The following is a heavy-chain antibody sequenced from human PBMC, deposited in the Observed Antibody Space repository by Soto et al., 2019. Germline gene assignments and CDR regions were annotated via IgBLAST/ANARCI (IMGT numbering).Heavy chain of an antibody. V-gene: IGHV1-69*01. Sequence: QVQLVQSGAEVKKPGSSVKVSCKASGGTFSGNAIGWFGQPPGQGLRGMGGIIPIFGTANYAQKFQGRVTITADESTSTAYMELSSLRSEDTAVYYCARDLERYSSSWVFDYWGQGTLVTVSS. D-gene: IGHD6-6*01. J-gene: IGHJ4*02. CDR2: IIPIFGTA. CDR1: GGTFSGNA. CDR3: ARDLERYSSSWVFDY.